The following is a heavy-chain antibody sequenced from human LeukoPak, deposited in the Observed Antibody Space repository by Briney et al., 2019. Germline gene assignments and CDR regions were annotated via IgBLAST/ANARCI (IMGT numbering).Heavy chain of an antibody. J-gene: IGHJ3*02. CDR2: IYTSGST. CDR1: GGSISSYY. CDR3: ARLKQPLDAFDI. Sequence: SETLSLTCTVSGGSISSYYWSWIRQPAGKALEWIGRIYTSGSTNYNPSLKSRVTMSVDTSKNQFSLKLSSVTAADTAVYYCARLKQPLDAFDIWGQGTMVIVSS. D-gene: IGHD6-13*01. V-gene: IGHV4-4*07.